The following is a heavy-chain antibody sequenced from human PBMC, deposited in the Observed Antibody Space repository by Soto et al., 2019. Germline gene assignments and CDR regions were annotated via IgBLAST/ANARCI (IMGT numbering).Heavy chain of an antibody. V-gene: IGHV3-11*01. CDR1: GFTFSDYY. CDR3: ARASPDYYYYGMDV. J-gene: IGHJ6*02. CDR2: ISSSGSTI. Sequence: GGSLRLSCAASGFTFSDYYMSWIRQAPGKGLEWVSYISSSGSTIYYADSVKGRFTISRDNAKNSLYLQMNSLRAEDTAVYYRARASPDYYYYGMDVWGQGTTVTVSS.